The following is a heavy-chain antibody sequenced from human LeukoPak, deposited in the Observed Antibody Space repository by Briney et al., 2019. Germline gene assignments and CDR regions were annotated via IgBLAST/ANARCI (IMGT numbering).Heavy chain of an antibody. D-gene: IGHD3-10*01. CDR2: IYSGGST. CDR3: ARDGLGESNDY. Sequence: PGGSLRLSCAASGFTVSSNYVSWVRQAPGKGLEWVSVIYSGGSTYYADSVKGRFTISRDNSKNTLYLQMNSLRAEDTAVYYCARDGLGESNDYWGQGTLVTVSS. CDR1: GFTVSSNY. V-gene: IGHV3-53*01. J-gene: IGHJ4*02.